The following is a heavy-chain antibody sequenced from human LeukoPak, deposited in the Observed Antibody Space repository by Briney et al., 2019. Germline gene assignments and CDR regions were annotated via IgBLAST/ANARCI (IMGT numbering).Heavy chain of an antibody. CDR1: GGPFSGYF. CDR3: ARRYYYNLGSFPFDF. CDR2: IHNSGTT. V-gene: IGHV4-34*01. D-gene: IGHD3-10*01. J-gene: IGHJ4*02. Sequence: SETLSLTCAVSGGPFSGYFWSWIRQSSGKGLEWIGEIHNSGTTNYNPSLNSRVTISEDTSKNQFYLNLSSVTAADTAVYYCARRYYYNLGSFPFDFWGRGTLVTVSS.